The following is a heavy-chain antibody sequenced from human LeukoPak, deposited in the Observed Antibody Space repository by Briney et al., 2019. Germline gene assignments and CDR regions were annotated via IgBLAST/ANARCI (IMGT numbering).Heavy chain of an antibody. CDR3: AKLGGGYYGSGSNT. V-gene: IGHV3-48*01. CDR2: ISSSSSTI. J-gene: IGHJ5*01. CDR1: GFTFSSYS. Sequence: GGSLRLSCAASGFTFSSYSMNWVRQAPGKGLEWVSYISSSSSTIYYADSVKGRFTISRDNAKNSLYLQMNSLRAEDTAVYYCAKLGGGYYGSGSNTWGQGTLVTVSS. D-gene: IGHD3-10*01.